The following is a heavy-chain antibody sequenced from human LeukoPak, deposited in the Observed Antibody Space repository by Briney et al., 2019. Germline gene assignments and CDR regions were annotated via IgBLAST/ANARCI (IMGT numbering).Heavy chain of an antibody. CDR1: GYILLQLS. CDR3: ATGKRPTDVYYSMDV. V-gene: IGHV1-24*01. J-gene: IGHJ6*02. Sequence: ASVTVSCKVSGYILLQLSMHWLRQALGKGLAWLGGFDTEDGGTIYAQKYHGRVTMTEDRYTDTAYMELKRMRSEDTAVYYCATGKRPTDVYYSMDVWGQGTTVTVSS. CDR2: FDTEDGGT.